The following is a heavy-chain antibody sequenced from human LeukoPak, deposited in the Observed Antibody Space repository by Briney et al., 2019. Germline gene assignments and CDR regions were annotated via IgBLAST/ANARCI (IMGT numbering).Heavy chain of an antibody. CDR3: ARAGSSLTGYYRN. Sequence: PSETLSLTCAVSGGSISSGGYSWSWIRQPPGKGLEWIGYIYHSGSTYYNPSIKSRVTISVDRSKNQFSLKLSSVTAADTAVYYCARAGSSLTGYYRNWGQGTLVTVSS. CDR2: IYHSGST. V-gene: IGHV4-30-2*01. CDR1: GGSISSGGYS. D-gene: IGHD3-9*01. J-gene: IGHJ4*02.